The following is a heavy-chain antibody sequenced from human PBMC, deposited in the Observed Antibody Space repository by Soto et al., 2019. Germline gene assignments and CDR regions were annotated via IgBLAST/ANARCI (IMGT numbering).Heavy chain of an antibody. CDR2: ISGSGGST. D-gene: IGHD3-9*01. J-gene: IGHJ6*03. CDR1: GFTFSSYA. Sequence: GGSLRLSCAASGFTFSSYAMSWVRQAPGKGLEWVSAISGSGGSTYYTDSVKGRFTISRDNSKNTLYLQMNSLRAEDTAVYYCAKGVRYFDWLLGYYYYYYMDVWGKGTTVTVSS. CDR3: AKGVRYFDWLLGYYYYYYMDV. V-gene: IGHV3-23*01.